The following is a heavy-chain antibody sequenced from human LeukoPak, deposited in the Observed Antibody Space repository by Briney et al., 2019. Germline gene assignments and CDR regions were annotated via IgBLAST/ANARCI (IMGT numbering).Heavy chain of an antibody. Sequence: GGSLRLSCAASGFTVSSNYMSWVRQAPGKGLEWVSYISSSGSTIYYADSVKGRFTISRDNAKNSLYLQMNSLRAEDTAAYYCARVSDYGDLTDYWGQGTLVTVSS. CDR3: ARVSDYGDLTDY. CDR2: ISSSGSTI. J-gene: IGHJ4*02. D-gene: IGHD4-17*01. V-gene: IGHV3-11*04. CDR1: GFTVSSNY.